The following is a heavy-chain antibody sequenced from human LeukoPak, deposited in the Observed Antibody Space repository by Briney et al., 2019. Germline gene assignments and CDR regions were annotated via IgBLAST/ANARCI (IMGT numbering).Heavy chain of an antibody. CDR3: ARDQRSHGRWLQLGQRRNWFDP. CDR1: GGTFSSYA. V-gene: IGHV1-69*13. Sequence: PGASVKVSCKASGGTFSSYAISWVRQAPGQGLEWMGGIIPIFGTANYAQKFQGRVTITADESTSTAYMELSSLRSEDTAVYYCARDQRSHGRWLQLGQRRNWFDPWGQGTLVTVSS. CDR2: IIPIFGTA. J-gene: IGHJ5*02. D-gene: IGHD5-24*01.